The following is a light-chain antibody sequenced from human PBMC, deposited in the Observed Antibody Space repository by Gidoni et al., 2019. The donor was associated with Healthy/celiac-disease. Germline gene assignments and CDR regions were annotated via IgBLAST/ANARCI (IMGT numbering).Light chain of an antibody. J-gene: IGKJ5*01. CDR2: DAS. CDR1: QSVRSY. V-gene: IGKV3-11*01. Sequence: EIVLTQSPATLSLSPGDRATLSCRASQSVRSYLAWYQQKPGQAPRLLIYDASNRATGIPARFSGSGSGTDFTLTISSLEPEDFAVYYCQQRSNWPITFXQXTRLEIK. CDR3: QQRSNWPIT.